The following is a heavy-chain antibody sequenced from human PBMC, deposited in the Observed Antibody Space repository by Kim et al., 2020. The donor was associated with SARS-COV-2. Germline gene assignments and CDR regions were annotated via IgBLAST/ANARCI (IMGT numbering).Heavy chain of an antibody. D-gene: IGHD6-25*01. J-gene: IGHJ4*02. CDR3: ARVLPWAADY. Sequence: TSYNPSLKSRVTISVDTSKNQFSLKLSSVTAADTAVYYCARVLPWAADYWGQGTLVTVSS. CDR2: T. V-gene: IGHV4-39*07.